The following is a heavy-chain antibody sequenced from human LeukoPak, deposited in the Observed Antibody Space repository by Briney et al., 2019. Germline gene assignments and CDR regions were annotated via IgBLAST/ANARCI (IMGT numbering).Heavy chain of an antibody. CDR1: GGSISSYY. V-gene: IGHV4-59*08. D-gene: IGHD6-19*01. CDR3: ARQWLGAIDY. CDR2: IYYSGST. J-gene: IGHJ4*02. Sequence: PSETLSLTCTVSGGSISSYYWSWIRQPPGKGLEWIGYIYYSGSTNYNPSLKRRVTISVDTSKNQFSLKLSSVTAADTAVYYCARQWLGAIDYWGQGTLVTVSS.